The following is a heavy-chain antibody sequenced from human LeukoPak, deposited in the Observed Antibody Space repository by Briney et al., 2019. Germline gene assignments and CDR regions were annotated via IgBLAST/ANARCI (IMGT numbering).Heavy chain of an antibody. CDR2: IGGSDDRT. D-gene: IGHD5-24*01. V-gene: IGHV3-23*01. Sequence: GAPLRFSSAAPVFPLSRNAMSWVRQALGKGLEWFSAIGGSDDRTDYADSVKGRFTISRDISKNTLYLQMNSLRAEDTAVYFCAKDLFRWAFDYWGQGTLVTVSS. J-gene: IGHJ4*02. CDR3: AKDLFRWAFDY. CDR1: VFPLSRNA.